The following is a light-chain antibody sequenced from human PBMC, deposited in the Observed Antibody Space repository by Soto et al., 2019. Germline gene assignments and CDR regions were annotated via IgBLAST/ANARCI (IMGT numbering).Light chain of an antibody. CDR1: QDIRKD. J-gene: IGKJ2*01. CDR3: LQDYNYPFT. CDR2: GAS. Sequence: IQMTQSPSTLSASVGDRVTITCRASQDIRKDLAWYQQKPGKAPQILIYGASTLQTGVASRFSGSGSATDFTLTISSLQPEDAAAYYCLQDYNYPFTFGQGTKVDIK. V-gene: IGKV1-6*01.